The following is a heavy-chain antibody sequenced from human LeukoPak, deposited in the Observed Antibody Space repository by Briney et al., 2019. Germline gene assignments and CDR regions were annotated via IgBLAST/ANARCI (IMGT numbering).Heavy chain of an antibody. Sequence: SETLSLTCTVSGGSISNYYWNWIRQPAGKGLEWIGHIYASGSTNYNPSLKSRVTMSVDTSKNQFSLNLSSVTAADTAVYYCARDRVNYYDSSPFDYWGQGSLVTVSS. CDR2: IYASGST. J-gene: IGHJ4*02. CDR3: ARDRVNYYDSSPFDY. D-gene: IGHD3-22*01. CDR1: GGSISNYY. V-gene: IGHV4-4*07.